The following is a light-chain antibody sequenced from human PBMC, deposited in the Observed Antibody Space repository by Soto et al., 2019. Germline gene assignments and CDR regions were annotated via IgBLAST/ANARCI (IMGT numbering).Light chain of an antibody. CDR1: QSVTNDY. CDR3: QHYGNSPPMYT. CDR2: GAS. J-gene: IGKJ2*01. V-gene: IGKV3-20*01. Sequence: EIVLTQSPDTLSLSPGDRATLSCRASQSVTNDYLAWYQHKPVQAPRLLIYGASTRATGIPDRFSGSVSGTEFTLTISRLEPEDFAVYYCQHYGNSPPMYTFGQGTKLEIK.